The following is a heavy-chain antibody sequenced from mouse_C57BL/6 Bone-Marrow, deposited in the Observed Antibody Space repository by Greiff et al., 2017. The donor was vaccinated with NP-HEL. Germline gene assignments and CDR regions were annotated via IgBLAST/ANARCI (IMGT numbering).Heavy chain of an antibody. Sequence: EVQRVESGPGLVKPSQSLSLTCSVTGYSITSGYYWNWIRQFPGNKLEWMGYISYDGSNNYNPSLKNRISITRDTSKNQFFLKLNSVTTEDTATYYCAREDYVAWFAYWGQGTLVTVSA. CDR2: ISYDGSN. CDR1: GYSITSGYY. V-gene: IGHV3-6*01. D-gene: IGHD2-4*01. J-gene: IGHJ3*01. CDR3: AREDYVAWFAY.